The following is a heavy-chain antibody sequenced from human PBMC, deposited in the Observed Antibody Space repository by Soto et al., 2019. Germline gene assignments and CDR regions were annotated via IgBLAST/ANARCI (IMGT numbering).Heavy chain of an antibody. D-gene: IGHD7-27*01. J-gene: IGHJ4*02. Sequence: ASVKVSCKTSGYSFTGYSVHWVRQAPGHGPEWMGWINPKSGGTKYAQKFQGRVTMTRDTSISTVFMELSRVTSDDTAVYYCTRELWSGVNFKTEKLFDYWGQGSRVTVSS. CDR3: TRELWSGVNFKTEKLFDY. V-gene: IGHV1-2*02. CDR1: GYSFTGYS. CDR2: INPKSGGT.